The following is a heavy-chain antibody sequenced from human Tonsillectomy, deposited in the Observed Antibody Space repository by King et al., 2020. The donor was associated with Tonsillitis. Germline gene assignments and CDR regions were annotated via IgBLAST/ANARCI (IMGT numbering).Heavy chain of an antibody. CDR2: IRSKANSYAT. D-gene: IGHD3-3*01. CDR3: TRQIGDYDFWSGYY. V-gene: IGHV3-73*02. J-gene: IGHJ4*02. Sequence: VQLVESGGGLVQPGGSLKLSCAASGFTFSGSAMHWVRQASGKGLEWVGRIRSKANSYATAYAASVKGRFTISRHDSKNMAYLQMNSLKTEDTAVYYCTRQIGDYDFWSGYYWGQGTLVTVSS. CDR1: GFTFSGSA.